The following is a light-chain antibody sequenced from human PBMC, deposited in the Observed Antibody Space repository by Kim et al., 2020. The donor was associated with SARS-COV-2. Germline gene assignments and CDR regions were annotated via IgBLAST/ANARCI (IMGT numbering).Light chain of an antibody. J-gene: IGKJ4*01. CDR3: QQYNSYPLT. CDR1: KSISSW. CDR2: ESS. V-gene: IGKV1-5*03. Sequence: DIQMTQSPSTLSASVGDRVTISCRASKSISSWLAWYQQKPGKAPNLLIYESSSLESGVPSRFSGSGSGTEFTLTISSLQPDDFATYYCQQYNSYPLTFGGGTKVDIK.